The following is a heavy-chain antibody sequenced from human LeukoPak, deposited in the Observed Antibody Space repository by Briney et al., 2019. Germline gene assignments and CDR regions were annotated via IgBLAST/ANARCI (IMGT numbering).Heavy chain of an antibody. CDR1: GYTFTGYY. D-gene: IGHD6-19*01. CDR3: ARGGYSSGWYISNFGWFDP. Sequence: GASVKVSCKASGYTFTGYYIHWVRQAPGQGLEWMGWLNPNRGGTNYAQKFQGRVTMTRDTSISTAYMELSRLRSDDTAVYYCARGGYSSGWYISNFGWFDPWGQGTLVTVSS. CDR2: LNPNRGGT. J-gene: IGHJ5*02. V-gene: IGHV1-2*02.